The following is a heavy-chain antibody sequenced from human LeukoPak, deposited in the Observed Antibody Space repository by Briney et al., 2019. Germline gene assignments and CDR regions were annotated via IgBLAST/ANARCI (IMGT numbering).Heavy chain of an antibody. J-gene: IGHJ4*02. Sequence: GGSLRLSCAASGFTFSSYSMNWVRQAPGKGLEWVSSISSSSSYIYYADSVKGRFTISRDNAKNSLYLQMNSLRAEDTAVYYCASTYSSWLNFDYWGQGTLVTVSS. V-gene: IGHV3-21*01. D-gene: IGHD6-13*01. CDR3: ASTYSSWLNFDY. CDR2: ISSSSSYI. CDR1: GFTFSSYS.